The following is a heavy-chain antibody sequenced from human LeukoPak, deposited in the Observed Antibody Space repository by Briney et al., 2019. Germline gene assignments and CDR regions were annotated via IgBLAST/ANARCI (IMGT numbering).Heavy chain of an antibody. D-gene: IGHD2-21*02. CDR1: GGTFSSYA. V-gene: IGHV1-69*13. Sequence: SVKVSCKASGGTFSSYAISWVRQAPGQGLEWMGGIIPIFGTANYAQKFQGRVTITADESTSTAYMELSSLRSEDTAVYYCARGSPGLAYCGGDCYDYFDYWGQGTLVTASS. CDR3: ARGSPGLAYCGGDCYDYFDY. CDR2: IIPIFGTA. J-gene: IGHJ4*02.